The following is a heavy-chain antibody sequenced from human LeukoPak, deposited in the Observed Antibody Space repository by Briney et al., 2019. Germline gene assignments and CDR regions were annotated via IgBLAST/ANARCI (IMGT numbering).Heavy chain of an antibody. CDR3: ARGRHYYDSSGYPDY. J-gene: IGHJ4*02. CDR2: INPVGGST. CDR1: GYTFANYY. V-gene: IGHV1-46*01. Sequence: ASVKVSCKSSGYTFANYYLHWVRQAPGQGLEWMGIINPVGGSTTYTQKFQGRVTMTRDTSTSTIYMDLSSLRSEDTAVYYCARGRHYYDSSGYPDYWGQGTLVTVSS. D-gene: IGHD3-22*01.